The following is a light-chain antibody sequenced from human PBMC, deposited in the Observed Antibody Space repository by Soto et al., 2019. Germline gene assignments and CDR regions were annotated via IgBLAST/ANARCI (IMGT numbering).Light chain of an antibody. CDR3: QQYGNSPWT. CDR2: GAS. Sequence: EVVLTQSPGTLALSRGERATLSCRASQSVSSSYLAWYQHRPGQAPRLLIFGASSRATGILDRFSGTGSGTDLTLTISRLEPEDFAVYYCQQYGNSPWTFGQGTKVDIK. J-gene: IGKJ1*01. V-gene: IGKV3-20*01. CDR1: QSVSSSY.